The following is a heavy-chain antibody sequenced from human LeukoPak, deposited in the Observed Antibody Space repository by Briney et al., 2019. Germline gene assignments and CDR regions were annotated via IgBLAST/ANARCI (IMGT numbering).Heavy chain of an antibody. CDR3: ARDQEAFDY. Sequence: ASVKVSCKASEYSFTSNYIHWVRQAPGQGLEWMGMIYPRDGSTSYAQKFQGRVTVTRDTSTSTVHIELSGLRSEDTAVYYCARDQEAFDYWGQGTLVTVSS. CDR1: EYSFTSNY. V-gene: IGHV1-46*01. CDR2: IYPRDGST. J-gene: IGHJ4*02.